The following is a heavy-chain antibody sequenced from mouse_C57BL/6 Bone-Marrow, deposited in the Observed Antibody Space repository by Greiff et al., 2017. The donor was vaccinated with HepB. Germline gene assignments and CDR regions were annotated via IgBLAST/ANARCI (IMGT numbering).Heavy chain of an antibody. CDR1: GYTFTDYK. CDR2: ISPNNGDT. Sequence: EVQLQQSGAELVKPGASLKLSCTASGYTFTDYKMHWVQQTHGKGLEWIEYISPNNGDTNYNQKLKGKVTLTVNKSTSTVYLELRSLTSEDSAVYYCARDGNSVDYWGQGTTLTVSS. D-gene: IGHD2-1*01. V-gene: IGHV1-22*01. CDR3: ARDGNSVDY. J-gene: IGHJ2*01.